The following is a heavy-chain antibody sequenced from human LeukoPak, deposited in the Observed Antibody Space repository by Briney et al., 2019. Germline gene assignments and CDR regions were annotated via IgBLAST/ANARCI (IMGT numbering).Heavy chain of an antibody. V-gene: IGHV4-59*01. CDR2: IYYSGST. Sequence: SETLSLTCTVSGVSISSYYWSWIRQPPGKGLEWIGYIYYSGSTNYNPSLKSRVTISVDTSKNQFSLKLSSVTAADTAVYYCARAARYYYYGMDVWGQGTTVTVSS. D-gene: IGHD6-6*01. J-gene: IGHJ6*02. CDR1: GVSISSYY. CDR3: ARAARYYYYGMDV.